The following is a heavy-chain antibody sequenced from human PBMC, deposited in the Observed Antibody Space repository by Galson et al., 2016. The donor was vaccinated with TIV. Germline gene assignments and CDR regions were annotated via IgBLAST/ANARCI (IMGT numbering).Heavy chain of an antibody. V-gene: IGHV6-1*01. CDR1: GDSVSSTSAA. J-gene: IGHJ4*02. CDR2: TYYRSTWFN. Sequence: CAISGDSVSSTSAAWNWIRQSPSRGLEWLGRTYYRSTWFNDYAASLKRRITIKPDTSKNQFSLQLTSVTPEDAAVYDCARGAASVFGVIMALDYWGQGTLVTVSS. D-gene: IGHD3-3*01. CDR3: ARGAASVFGVIMALDY.